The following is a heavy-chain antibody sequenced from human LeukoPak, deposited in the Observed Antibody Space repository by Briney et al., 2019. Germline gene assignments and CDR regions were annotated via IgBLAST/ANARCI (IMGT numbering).Heavy chain of an antibody. CDR2: SYYSGSA. D-gene: IGHD3-10*01. CDR1: GVSIRSYY. CDR3: ASTYYYASGTYHRPFDY. J-gene: IGHJ4*02. V-gene: IGHV4-59*08. Sequence: PSETLSLTCTVSGVSIRSYYWSWIRQPPGKGLEWIGYSYYSGSANYNPSLKSRVTISVDTSKNQFSLKLTSVTAADTAVYYCASTYYYASGTYHRPFDYWGQGTLVTASS.